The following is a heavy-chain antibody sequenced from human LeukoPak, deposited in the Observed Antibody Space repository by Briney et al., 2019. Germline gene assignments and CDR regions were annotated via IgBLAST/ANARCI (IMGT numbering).Heavy chain of an antibody. Sequence: GGSLRLSCAASGFTFSSYWMHWVRQGPGKGLVWVSRINSDGSSTSYADSVKGRFTISRDNARNTLYLQMSSLRAEDTAVYYCATPGSGWDVDYFDTWGQGTLVTVSS. CDR3: ATPGSGWDVDYFDT. J-gene: IGHJ4*02. V-gene: IGHV3-74*01. CDR1: GFTFSSYW. D-gene: IGHD6-19*01. CDR2: INSDGSST.